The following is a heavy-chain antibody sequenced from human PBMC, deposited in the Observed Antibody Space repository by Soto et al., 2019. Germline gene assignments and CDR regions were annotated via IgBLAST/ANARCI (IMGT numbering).Heavy chain of an antibody. Sequence: QLQQSGPGLVKPSQTLSLTCAISGDSVSSNSAAWNWIRQSPSRGLEWLGRTYYRSKWYNDYAVSVKSRITISPETSKNQFSLQLNSVTPEDTAVYYCARTPIIDLRNTYYIGPFDYWGQGTLVTVSS. J-gene: IGHJ4*02. CDR1: GDSVSSNSAA. CDR2: TYYRSKWYN. D-gene: IGHD3-10*01. CDR3: ARTPIIDLRNTYYIGPFDY. V-gene: IGHV6-1*01.